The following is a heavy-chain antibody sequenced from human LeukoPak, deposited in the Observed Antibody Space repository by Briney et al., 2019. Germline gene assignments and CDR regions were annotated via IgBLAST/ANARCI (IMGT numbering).Heavy chain of an antibody. CDR3: ARDLSSYYDSSGLFDY. Sequence: GGSLRLSCAASGFTFSSYSMKWVRPAPGKGLEWVSYISSSSSTIYYADSVKGRFTISRDNAKNSLYLQMNSLRDEDTAVYYCARDLSSYYDSSGLFDYWGQGTLVTVSS. D-gene: IGHD3-22*01. J-gene: IGHJ4*02. CDR1: GFTFSSYS. V-gene: IGHV3-48*02. CDR2: ISSSSSTI.